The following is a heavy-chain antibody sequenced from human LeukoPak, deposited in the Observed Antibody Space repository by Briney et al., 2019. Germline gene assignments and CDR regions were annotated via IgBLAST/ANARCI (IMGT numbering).Heavy chain of an antibody. CDR2: ISSNGSST. D-gene: IGHD5-24*01. Sequence: PGGSLRLSCSASGFTFSSYAMHWVRQAPGKGLEYVSAISSNGSSTYYADSVKGRFTISRDNSKNTLYLQMSSLRAEATAVYYCVKGARDGYKHDYWGQGTLVTVSS. V-gene: IGHV3-64D*09. CDR3: VKGARDGYKHDY. J-gene: IGHJ4*02. CDR1: GFTFSSYA.